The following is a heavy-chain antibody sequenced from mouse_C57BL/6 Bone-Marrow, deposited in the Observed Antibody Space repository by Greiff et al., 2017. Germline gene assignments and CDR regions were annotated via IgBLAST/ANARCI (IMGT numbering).Heavy chain of an antibody. Sequence: QVQLEEPGGEVVRPGSSVKLSCKASGYTFTSYWMHWVKQRPIQGLEWIGNIDPSDSDTNYNQKFKDKATLTVDKSSSTAYMQLSSLTSEDSAVYYCAKGTWIRRCAYWGQGTLVTVSA. CDR3: AKGTWIRRCAY. J-gene: IGHJ3*01. CDR2: IDPSDSDT. CDR1: GYTFTSYW. D-gene: IGHD2-2*01. V-gene: IGHV1-52*01.